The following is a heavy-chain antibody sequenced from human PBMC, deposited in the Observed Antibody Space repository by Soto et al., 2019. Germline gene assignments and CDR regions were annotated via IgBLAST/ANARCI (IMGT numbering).Heavy chain of an antibody. J-gene: IGHJ5*01. CDR1: GSPFSIYH. CDR2: IIAYNGNT. V-gene: IGHV1-18*01. Sequence: QVQLVQSGAEVKKPGASVKVSGKASGSPFSIYHSSWVREAPGQGLEWMGWIIAYNGNTNYAQKLQGRVTMTTDTSTSTAYMELRSLRYDDTAVYYCARDGPPTDSWGQGTLVTVSS. CDR3: ARDGPPTDS.